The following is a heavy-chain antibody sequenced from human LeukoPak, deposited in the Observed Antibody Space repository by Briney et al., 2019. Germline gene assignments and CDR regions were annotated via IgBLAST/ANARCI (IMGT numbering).Heavy chain of an antibody. CDR1: GGSFSGYY. CDR3: ARDGRGGYNPFDY. Sequence: SETLSLTCAVYGGSFSGYYWSWIRQPPGKGLEWIGEINHSGSTNYNPSLKSRVTISVDTSKNQFSLKLSSVTAADTAVYYCARDGRGGYNPFDYWGQGTLVTVS. J-gene: IGHJ4*02. D-gene: IGHD5-24*01. CDR2: INHSGST. V-gene: IGHV4-34*01.